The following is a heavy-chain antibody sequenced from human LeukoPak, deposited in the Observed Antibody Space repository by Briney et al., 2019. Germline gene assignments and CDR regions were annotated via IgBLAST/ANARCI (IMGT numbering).Heavy chain of an antibody. J-gene: IGHJ5*02. Sequence: GESLKISCKGSGYSFTNYWIGWVRQMPGKGLEWMGIIYPGDSDTRYSPSFQGQVTISADKSISTAYLQWSSLKASDTAMYYCARSGGGGDGYNYGWALYWFDPWGQGTLVTVSS. CDR1: GYSFTNYW. CDR2: IYPGDSDT. CDR3: ARSGGGGDGYNYGWALYWFDP. D-gene: IGHD5-24*01. V-gene: IGHV5-51*01.